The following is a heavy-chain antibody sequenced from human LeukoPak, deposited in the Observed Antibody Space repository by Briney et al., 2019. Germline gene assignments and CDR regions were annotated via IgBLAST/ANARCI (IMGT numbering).Heavy chain of an antibody. CDR1: GGTFSIYA. D-gene: IGHD2-2*01. V-gene: IGHV1-69*06. CDR3: ARDGCSSTSCYPYNWFDP. Sequence: SVKVSCKASGGTFSIYAISWVRQAPGQGLEWMGGIIPIFGTANYAQKFQGRATITADKSTSTAYMELSSLRSEDTAVYYCARDGCSSTSCYPYNWFDPWGQGTLVTVSS. J-gene: IGHJ5*02. CDR2: IIPIFGTA.